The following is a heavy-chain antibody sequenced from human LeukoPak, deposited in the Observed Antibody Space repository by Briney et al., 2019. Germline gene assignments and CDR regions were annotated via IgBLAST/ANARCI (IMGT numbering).Heavy chain of an antibody. CDR1: GFTFSDNY. V-gene: IGHV3-11*01. J-gene: IGHJ4*02. Sequence: PGGSLRLSCAASGFTFSDNYMAWIRQAPGKGLDWISYITNTGNPFHYAATVERLFTIDRDNAMNPLYLQIKSLGVDDTAVYSCGRISSAAGSGWPLGCWGQGTMVTASS. D-gene: IGHD6-13*01. CDR2: ITNTGNPF. CDR3: GRISSAAGSGWPLGC.